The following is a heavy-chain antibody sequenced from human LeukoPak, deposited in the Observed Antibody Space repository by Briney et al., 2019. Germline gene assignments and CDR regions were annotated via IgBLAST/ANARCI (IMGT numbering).Heavy chain of an antibody. Sequence: AASVKVSCKASGYTVTGYYMHWVRQAPGQGLEWMGWINPNNGGTNYAQKFQGRVTMTRDTSISTAYMELSRLRSDDTAVYYCARDFKRITIFGVVTNNWFDPWGQGTLVTVSS. CDR1: GYTVTGYY. J-gene: IGHJ5*02. CDR2: INPNNGGT. V-gene: IGHV1-2*02. CDR3: ARDFKRITIFGVVTNNWFDP. D-gene: IGHD3-3*01.